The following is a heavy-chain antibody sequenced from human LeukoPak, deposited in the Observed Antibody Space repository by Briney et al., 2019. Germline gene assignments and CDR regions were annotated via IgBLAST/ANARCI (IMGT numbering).Heavy chain of an antibody. J-gene: IGHJ4*02. V-gene: IGHV3-23*01. CDR3: AKDHGSGSYYNVGDY. Sequence: PGGSLRLSCAASGFTFSSYAMSWVRQAPGKGLEWVSAISGSGGSTYYADSVKGRFTISRDNSKNTLYLQMNSLRAEDTAVYYCAKDHGSGSYYNVGDYWGQGTLVTVSS. CDR1: GFTFSSYA. D-gene: IGHD3-10*01. CDR2: ISGSGGST.